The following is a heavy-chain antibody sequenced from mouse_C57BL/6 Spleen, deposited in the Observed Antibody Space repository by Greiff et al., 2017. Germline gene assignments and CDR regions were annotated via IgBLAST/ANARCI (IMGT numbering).Heavy chain of an antibody. CDR1: GYTFTSYW. V-gene: IGHV1-69*01. Sequence: QVQLQQPGAELVMPGASVKLSCKASGYTFTSYWMHWVKQRPGQGLEWIGEIDPSDSYTNYNQKFKGKSTLTVDKSSSTAYMQRSSLTSEDSAVYYCARNYAMDYWGQGTSVTVSS. J-gene: IGHJ4*01. CDR3: ARNYAMDY. CDR2: IDPSDSYT.